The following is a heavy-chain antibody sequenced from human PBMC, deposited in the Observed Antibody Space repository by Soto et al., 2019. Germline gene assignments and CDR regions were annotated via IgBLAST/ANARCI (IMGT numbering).Heavy chain of an antibody. CDR3: AQKGRGYFDY. D-gene: IGHD3-10*01. Sequence: QITLKESGPTLVKPTETLTLTCTFSGFSLNTRDLGVGWIRQPPGKALEWLAIIYWDDSKNYGPSLKSRLTITKDTSKNQVVLTVTDMDPVDTATYYCAQKGRGYFDYWGQGTLVTVSS. CDR2: IYWDDSK. CDR1: GFSLNTRDLG. V-gene: IGHV2-5*05. J-gene: IGHJ4*02.